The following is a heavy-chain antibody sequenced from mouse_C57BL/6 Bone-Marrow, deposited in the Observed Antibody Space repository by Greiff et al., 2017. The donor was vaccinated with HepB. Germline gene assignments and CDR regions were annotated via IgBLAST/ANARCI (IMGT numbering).Heavy chain of an antibody. J-gene: IGHJ2*01. V-gene: IGHV6-6*01. CDR3: TGFITTVGDY. CDR2: IRNKANNHAT. CDR1: GFTFSDAW. D-gene: IGHD1-1*01. Sequence: EVKVVESGGGLVQPGGSMKLSCAASGFTFSDAWMDWVRQSPEKGLEWVAEIRNKANNHATYYAESVKGRFTISRDDSKSSVYLQMNSLRAEDTGIYYCTGFITTVGDYWGQGTTLTVSS.